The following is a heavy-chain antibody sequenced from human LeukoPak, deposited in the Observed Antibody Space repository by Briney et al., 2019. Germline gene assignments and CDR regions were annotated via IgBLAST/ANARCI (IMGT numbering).Heavy chain of an antibody. CDR2: IKQDGSEK. V-gene: IGHV3-7*01. D-gene: IGHD3-22*01. Sequence: GGSLRLSCAASGFTFGSYWMSWVRQAPGKGLEWVANIKQDGSEKYYVDSVKGRFTISRDNAKNSLYLQMNSLRAEDTAVYYCARGPPVLETYYYDSSGYSHFFDYWGQGTLVTVSS. CDR1: GFTFGSYW. CDR3: ARGPPVLETYYYDSSGYSHFFDY. J-gene: IGHJ4*02.